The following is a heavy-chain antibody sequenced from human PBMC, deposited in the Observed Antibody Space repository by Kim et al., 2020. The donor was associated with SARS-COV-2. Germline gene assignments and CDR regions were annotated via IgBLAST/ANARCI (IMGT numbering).Heavy chain of an antibody. CDR2: INHSGST. CDR3: ARRSSGYYYAPYYFDY. J-gene: IGHJ4*02. CDR1: GGSFSGYY. Sequence: SETLSLTCAVYGGSFSGYYWSWIRQPPGKGLEWIGEINHSGSTNYNPSLKSRVTISVDTSKNQFSLKLSSVTAADTAVYYCARRSSGYYYAPYYFDYWGQGTLVTVSS. V-gene: IGHV4-34*01. D-gene: IGHD3-22*01.